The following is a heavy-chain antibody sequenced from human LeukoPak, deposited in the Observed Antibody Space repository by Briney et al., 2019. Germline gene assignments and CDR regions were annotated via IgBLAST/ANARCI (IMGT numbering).Heavy chain of an antibody. CDR1: GFTFSSYW. J-gene: IGHJ4*02. CDR2: IKQDGSEK. V-gene: IGHV3-7*01. CDR3: ARLTPRGYFDY. Sequence: PGGSLRLSCAASGFTFSSYWMSWVRQAPEKGLEWVANIKQDGSEKYYVDSVKGRFTISRDNAKNSLYLQMNSLRAEDTAVYYCARLTPRGYFDYWGQGTLVTVSS. D-gene: IGHD5-12*01.